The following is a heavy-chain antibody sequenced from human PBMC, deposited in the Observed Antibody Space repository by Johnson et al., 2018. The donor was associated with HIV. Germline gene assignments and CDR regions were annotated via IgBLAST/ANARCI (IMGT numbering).Heavy chain of an antibody. CDR2: ISGSGGST. D-gene: IGHD6-19*01. J-gene: IGHJ3*02. Sequence: EVQLVESGGGVVQPGRSLRLACAASGFTFSSYAMSWVRQAPGKGLEWVSAISGSGGSTYYADSVKGRFTISRDNSKNTLYLQMNSLRAEDSAVYYCAKLAIDYSGAWYGLTFDIWGQGTMVTVSS. CDR1: GFTFSSYA. CDR3: AKLAIDYSGAWYGLTFDI. V-gene: IGHV3-23*04.